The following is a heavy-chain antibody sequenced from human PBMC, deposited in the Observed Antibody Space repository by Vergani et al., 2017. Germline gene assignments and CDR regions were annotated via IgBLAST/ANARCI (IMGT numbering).Heavy chain of an antibody. D-gene: IGHD2-2*01. CDR3: ARDPVPAAAS. V-gene: IGHV3-21*05. J-gene: IGHJ4*02. Sequence: EVQLVESGGGLVQPGGSLRLSCAASGFTFSSYSMNWVRQAPGKGLEWVSYISSSSSYIYYADSVKGRFTISRDNAKNSLYLQMNSLRAEDTAVYYCARDPVPAAASWGQGTLVTVSS. CDR2: ISSSSSYI. CDR1: GFTFSSYS.